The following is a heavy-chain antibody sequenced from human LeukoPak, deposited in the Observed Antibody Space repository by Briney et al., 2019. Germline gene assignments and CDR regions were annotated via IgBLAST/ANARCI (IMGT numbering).Heavy chain of an antibody. Sequence: GGSLRLSCAASGFTFSSYWMTWVRQAPGKGLEWVANIKQDGSEKYYVDSVKGRFTISRDNAKNSLYLQMNSLRAEDTAVYFCARVLRLGELSLYPPNYFDYWGQGTLVTVSS. J-gene: IGHJ4*02. D-gene: IGHD3-16*02. CDR2: IKQDGSEK. CDR1: GFTFSSYW. CDR3: ARVLRLGELSLYPPNYFDY. V-gene: IGHV3-7*01.